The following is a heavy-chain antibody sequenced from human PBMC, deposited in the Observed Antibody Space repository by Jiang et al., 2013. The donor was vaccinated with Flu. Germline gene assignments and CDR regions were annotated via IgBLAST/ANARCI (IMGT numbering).Heavy chain of an antibody. CDR2: ISGSGGST. Sequence: VQLVESGGGLVQPGGSLRLSCAASGFTFSSYAMSWVRQAPGKGLEWVSAISGSGGSTYYADSVKGRFTISRDNSKNTLYLQMNSLRAEDTAVYYCAKDSGYYDSSGYSTPFDCWGQGTLVTVSS. CDR1: GFTFSSYA. CDR3: AKDSGYYDSSGYSTPFDC. V-gene: IGHV3-23*04. D-gene: IGHD3-22*01. J-gene: IGHJ4*02.